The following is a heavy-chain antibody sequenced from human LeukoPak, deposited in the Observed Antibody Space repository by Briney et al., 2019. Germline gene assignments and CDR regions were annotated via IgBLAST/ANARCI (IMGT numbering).Heavy chain of an antibody. CDR3: AKDGLIAVAGLLDY. J-gene: IGHJ4*02. D-gene: IGHD6-19*01. V-gene: IGHV1-69*13. CDR2: IIPIFGTA. Sequence: ASVKVSCKASGGTFSSYAISWVRQAPGQGLEWMGGIIPIFGTANYAQKFQGRVTITADESTSTAYMELISLRSEDTAVYYCAKDGLIAVAGLLDYWGQGTLVTVSS. CDR1: GGTFSSYA.